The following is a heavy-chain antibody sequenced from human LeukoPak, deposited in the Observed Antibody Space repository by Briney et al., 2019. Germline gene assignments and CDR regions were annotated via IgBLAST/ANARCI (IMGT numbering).Heavy chain of an antibody. CDR2: INWNGGST. V-gene: IGHV3-20*04. CDR3: ARYGSGSGGPDY. D-gene: IGHD3-10*01. CDR1: GFTFDDYG. J-gene: IGHJ4*02. Sequence: GGSLRLSCAASGFTFDDYGMSWVRQAPGKGLEWVSGINWNGGSTGYADSVKGRFTISRDNAKNSLYLQMNSLRAEDTAVYYFARYGSGSGGPDYWGKGTLVTVSS.